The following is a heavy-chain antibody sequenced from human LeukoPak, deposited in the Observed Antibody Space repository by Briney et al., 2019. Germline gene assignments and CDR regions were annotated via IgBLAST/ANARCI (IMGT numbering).Heavy chain of an antibody. Sequence: ESGPALVKPTQTLTLTCTFSGFSLSTSGMRVNWLRQPPGKALEWLARIDWDDDKFYSTSLKTRLTISKDTSKNQVVLTMTDMDPVDTATYYCARIRPDYRIDVWGKGTTVTVSS. CDR2: IDWDDDK. CDR3: ARIRPDYRIDV. CDR1: GFSLSTSGMR. J-gene: IGHJ6*04. V-gene: IGHV2-70*04.